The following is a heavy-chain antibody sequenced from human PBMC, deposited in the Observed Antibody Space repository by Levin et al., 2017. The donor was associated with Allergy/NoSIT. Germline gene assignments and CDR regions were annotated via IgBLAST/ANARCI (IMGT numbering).Heavy chain of an antibody. Sequence: SCSASGFTFSSYPMHWVRQAPGKGLEYVSAINTNGGSTLYADSVKGRFTISRDNSKNTLYLQMRSLRPEDTAVYYCVKDQFIDYWGQGTLVTVSS. CDR3: VKDQFIDY. J-gene: IGHJ4*02. CDR2: INTNGGST. V-gene: IGHV3-64D*06. CDR1: GFTFSSYP.